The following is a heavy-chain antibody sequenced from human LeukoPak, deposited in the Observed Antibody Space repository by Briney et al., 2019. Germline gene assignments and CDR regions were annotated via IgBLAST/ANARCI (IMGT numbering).Heavy chain of an antibody. CDR2: IIPIFGTA. V-gene: IGHV1-69*06. CDR3: ATVSTTGYWFDP. CDR1: GYTFTSYA. Sequence: SVKVSCKASGYTFTSYAISWVRQAPGQGLEWMGGIIPIFGTANYAQKFQGRVTITADKSTSTAYMELSSLRSEDTAVYYCATVSTTGYWFDPWGQGTLVTVSS. D-gene: IGHD3-22*01. J-gene: IGHJ5*02.